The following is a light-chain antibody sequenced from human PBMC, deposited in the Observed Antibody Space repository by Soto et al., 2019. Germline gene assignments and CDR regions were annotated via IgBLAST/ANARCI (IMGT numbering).Light chain of an antibody. J-gene: IGLJ3*02. CDR1: SGHNSYA. CDR3: SSYTSINTRV. CDR2: INNDGSH. V-gene: IGLV4-69*02. Sequence: QAVVTQSPSASASLGASVKLTCTLSSGHNSYAIAWHQQQPEKGPRYVMKINNDGSHIKGDGIPDRFSGSSSGAERYLTISSLQSEDEADYYCSSYTSINTRVFGGGTKLTVL.